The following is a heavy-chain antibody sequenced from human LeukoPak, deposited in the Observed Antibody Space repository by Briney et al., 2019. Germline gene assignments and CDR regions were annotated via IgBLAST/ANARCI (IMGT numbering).Heavy chain of an antibody. CDR3: ARDYAEVVAAIAQDHDAFDI. J-gene: IGHJ3*02. CDR1: GFTFSSYW. CDR2: IKQDGSEK. V-gene: IGHV3-7*04. D-gene: IGHD2-15*01. Sequence: GGSLRLSCAASGFTFSSYWMSWVRQAPGKGLEWVANIKQDGSEKYYVDSVKGRFTISRDNAKNSLYLQMNSPRAEDTAVYYCARDYAEVVAAIAQDHDAFDIWGQGTMVTVSS.